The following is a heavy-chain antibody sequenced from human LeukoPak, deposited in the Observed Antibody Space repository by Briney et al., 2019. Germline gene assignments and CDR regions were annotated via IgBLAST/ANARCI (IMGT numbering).Heavy chain of an antibody. CDR1: GGTFSSYA. V-gene: IGHV1-69*05. J-gene: IGHJ5*02. CDR2: IIPISGTA. Sequence: SVKVSCKASGGTFSSYAISWVRQAPGQGLEWMGGIIPISGTANYAQKFQGRVTITTDESTSTAYMELSSLRSEDTAVYYCAAGRRIVVVPAAILPVDPWGQGTLVTVSS. CDR3: AAGRRIVVVPAAILPVDP. D-gene: IGHD2-2*01.